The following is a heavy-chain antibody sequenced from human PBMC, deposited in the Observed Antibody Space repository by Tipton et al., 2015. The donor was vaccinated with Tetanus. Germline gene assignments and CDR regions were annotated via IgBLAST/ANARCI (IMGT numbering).Heavy chain of an antibody. CDR2: IKQDGSEK. CDR3: ASSSRGYYDSSGYYGYFQH. V-gene: IGHV3-7*01. CDR1: GFTFSRYA. D-gene: IGHD3-22*01. Sequence: GSLRLSCAASGFTFSRYAMHWVRQAPGKGLEWVANIKQDGSEKYYADSVKGRFTISRDNAKNSLFLQVNSLRAEDTAVYYCASSSRGYYDSSGYYGYFQHWGQGTLVTVS. J-gene: IGHJ1*01.